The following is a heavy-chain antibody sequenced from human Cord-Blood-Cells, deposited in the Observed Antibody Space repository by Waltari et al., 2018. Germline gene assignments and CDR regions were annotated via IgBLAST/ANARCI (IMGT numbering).Heavy chain of an antibody. V-gene: IGHV1-24*01. Sequence: QVQLVQSGAEVKKPGASVKVSCKVSGYTLTELSMHWVRQAPGKGLEWMGGFEPEDGETIYAQKFQGRVTMTEDTSTDTAYMELSSLRSEDTAVYYCATRGRKDHIVVVPAATYYFDYWGQGTLVTVSS. CDR2: FEPEDGET. J-gene: IGHJ4*02. CDR3: ATRGRKDHIVVVPAATYYFDY. CDR1: GYTLTELS. D-gene: IGHD2-2*01.